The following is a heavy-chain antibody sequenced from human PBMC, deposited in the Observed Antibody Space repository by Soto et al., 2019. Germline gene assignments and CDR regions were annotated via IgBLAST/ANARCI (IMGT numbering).Heavy chain of an antibody. Sequence: LSLTCTVSGGSISSYYWSWIRQPPGKGLEWIGYIYYSGSTNYNPSLKSRVTISVDTSKNQFSLKLSSVTAADTAVYYCARAVTMVRGVIMFAFDIWGQGTMVTVSS. D-gene: IGHD3-10*01. CDR1: GGSISSYY. CDR2: IYYSGST. CDR3: ARAVTMVRGVIMFAFDI. V-gene: IGHV4-59*01. J-gene: IGHJ3*02.